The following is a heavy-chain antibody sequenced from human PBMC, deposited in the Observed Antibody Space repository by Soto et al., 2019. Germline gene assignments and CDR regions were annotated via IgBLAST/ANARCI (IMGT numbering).Heavy chain of an antibody. CDR1: GASISRGGHY. J-gene: IGHJ4*02. CDR2: VYYSGTT. D-gene: IGHD2-21*01. Sequence: QVQLQESGPGLIRPSETLSLICSISGASISRGGHYWSWIRLHPEKGLEWIGNVYYSGTTSSSPSLRSRITISGETARDQFSLKMTSVTAADTAVYYCARQGCGSECFGEYSLDYWGKGRLVTVSS. V-gene: IGHV4-31*03. CDR3: ARQGCGSECFGEYSLDY.